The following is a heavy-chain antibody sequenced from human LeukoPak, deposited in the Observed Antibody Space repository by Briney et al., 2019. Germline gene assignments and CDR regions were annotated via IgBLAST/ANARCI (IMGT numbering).Heavy chain of an antibody. V-gene: IGHV3-23*01. CDR3: AKETPNYSSVDY. D-gene: IGHD6-19*01. J-gene: IGHJ4*02. CDR1: GFTFSSYA. CDR2: ITVSAGST. Sequence: GGSLRLSCAASGFTFSSYAMSWVRQAPGKGLEWVSGITVSAGSTYYADSVKGRFTISRDNSKNTLYLQTNTLRAEDTAVYYCAKETPNYSSVDYWGQGTLVTVSS.